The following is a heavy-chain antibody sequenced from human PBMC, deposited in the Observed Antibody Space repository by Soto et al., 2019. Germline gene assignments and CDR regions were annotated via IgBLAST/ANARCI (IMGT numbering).Heavy chain of an antibody. V-gene: IGHV3-30*03. CDR3: ATDSRKEYTSSWLDY. CDR1: GFTFSSYG. Sequence: GSLRLSCAASGFTFSSYGMHWVRQAPGKGLEWVAVISYDGSNKYYADSVKGRFTISRDNSKNTVYLQMNSLRTEDTAVYYCATDSRKEYTSSWLDYWGQGSLVTVSS. CDR2: ISYDGSNK. D-gene: IGHD6-6*01. J-gene: IGHJ4*02.